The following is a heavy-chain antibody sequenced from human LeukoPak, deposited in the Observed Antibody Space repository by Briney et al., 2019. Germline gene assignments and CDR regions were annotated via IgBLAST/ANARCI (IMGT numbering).Heavy chain of an antibody. CDR1: GFSLSTSGVG. CDR3: AHSTYYDFWSGSGWFDP. Sequence: SGPTLVNPTQTLTLTCTFSGFSLSTSGVGVGWIRQPPGKALEWLALIYWDDDKRYSPSLKSRLTITKDTSKNQVVLTMTNMDPVDTATYYCAHSTYYDFWSGSGWFDPWGQGTLVTVSS. J-gene: IGHJ5*02. V-gene: IGHV2-5*02. D-gene: IGHD3-3*01. CDR2: IYWDDDK.